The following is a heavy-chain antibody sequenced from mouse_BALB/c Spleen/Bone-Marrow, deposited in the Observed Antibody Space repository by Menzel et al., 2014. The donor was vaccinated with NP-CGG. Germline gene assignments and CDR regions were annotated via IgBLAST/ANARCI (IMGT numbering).Heavy chain of an antibody. CDR2: IRNKPNGYAT. CDR1: GFTFTDYY. J-gene: IGHJ2*01. Sequence: EVMLVESGGGLVQPGGSLRLSCATSGFTFTDYYMSWVRQPPGKALEWLGFIRNKPNGYATEYSASVKGRFTISRDNPQSIPYLQMNTLRVEDSATYYCTRDMGLLRFDYWGQGTTLTVSS. D-gene: IGHD1-1*01. V-gene: IGHV7-3*02. CDR3: TRDMGLLRFDY.